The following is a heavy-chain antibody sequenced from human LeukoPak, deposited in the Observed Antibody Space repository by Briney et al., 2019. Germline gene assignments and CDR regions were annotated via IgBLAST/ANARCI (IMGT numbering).Heavy chain of an antibody. D-gene: IGHD5-24*01. V-gene: IGHV4-38-2*02. CDR3: AREGEEMATIFDY. CDR1: GYSINSAYY. J-gene: IGHJ4*02. CDR2: INHSGST. Sequence: SETLSLTCTVSGYSINSAYYWGWIRQPPGKGLEWIGEINHSGSTNYNPSLKSRVTISVDTSKNQFPLKLGSVTAADTAVYYCAREGEEMATIFDYWGQGTLVTVSS.